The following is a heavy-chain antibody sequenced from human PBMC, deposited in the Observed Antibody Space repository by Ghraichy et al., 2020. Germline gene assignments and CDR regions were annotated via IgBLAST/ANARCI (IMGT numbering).Heavy chain of an antibody. V-gene: IGHV4-59*08. D-gene: IGHD4-23*01. CDR2: IYYSGST. Sequence: IGNIYYSGSTNYNPSLKSRVTISVDTSKNRFSLKLSSVTAADTAVYYCARTLYRCNPSHFNYYFDYWGQGTLVTVSS. J-gene: IGHJ4*02. CDR3: ARTLYRCNPSHFNYYFDY.